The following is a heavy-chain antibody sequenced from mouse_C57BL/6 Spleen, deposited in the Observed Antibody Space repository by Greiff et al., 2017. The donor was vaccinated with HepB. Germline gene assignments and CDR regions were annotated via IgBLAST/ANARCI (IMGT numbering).Heavy chain of an antibody. CDR2: INPGGGGT. CDR1: GFAFTNYL. V-gene: IGHV1-54*01. Sequence: VQLLQSGADLVRPGTSVKLSCEASGFAFTNYLIEWVQQSPGQGLEWIGFINPGGGGTNYNETVKGQATLTADKSCSTLYMQLSSLTSEDSAVYYCARGSSWYFDVWGKGTTVTVSS. CDR3: ARGSSWYFDV. J-gene: IGHJ1*03.